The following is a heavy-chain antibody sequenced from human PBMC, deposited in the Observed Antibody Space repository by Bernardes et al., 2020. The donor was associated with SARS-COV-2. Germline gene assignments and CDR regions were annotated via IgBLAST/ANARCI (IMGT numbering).Heavy chain of an antibody. D-gene: IGHD6-19*01. CDR1: GFTFSSYA. CDR2: ISYDGSNK. Sequence: GGSLRLSCAASGFTFSSYAMHWVRQAPGKGLEWVAVISYDGSNKYYADSVKGRFTISRDNSKNTLYLQMNSLRAEDTAVYYCAKDQRRQWLPGGLYYYYYGMDVWGQGTTVTVSS. J-gene: IGHJ6*02. V-gene: IGHV3-30-3*01. CDR3: AKDQRRQWLPGGLYYYYYGMDV.